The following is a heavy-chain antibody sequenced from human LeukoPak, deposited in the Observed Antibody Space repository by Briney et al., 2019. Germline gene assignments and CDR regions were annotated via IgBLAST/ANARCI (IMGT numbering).Heavy chain of an antibody. J-gene: IGHJ6*03. D-gene: IGHD3-9*01. Sequence: GGSLRLSCAASGFTFSSYSMNWVRQAPGKGLEWVSSISSSSSYIYYADSVKGRFTISRDNAKNSLYLQMNSLRAEDTAVYYCARDLLRYFDWLSSYYYYYYMDVWGKGTTVTVSS. CDR3: ARDLLRYFDWLSSYYYYYYMDV. CDR2: ISSSSSYI. CDR1: GFTFSSYS. V-gene: IGHV3-21*01.